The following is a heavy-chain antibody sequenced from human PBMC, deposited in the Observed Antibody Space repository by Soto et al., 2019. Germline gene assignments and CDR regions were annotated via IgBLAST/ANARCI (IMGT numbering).Heavy chain of an antibody. CDR2: IWHDGSDI. V-gene: IGHV3-33*01. CDR3: ARDGPDTASSYFRAY. Sequence: QMHLVVSGGGVVQPGRSLRLSCAGSGLTFSYSVMHWVRQAPGKGLEWLAVIWHDGSDISYGESVRGRFTVSRDNSRNTLYLQMDNVRDEDTALYFCARDGPDTASSYFRAYGGQGTLVPVSS. D-gene: IGHD2-21*02. CDR1: GLTFSYSV. J-gene: IGHJ4*02.